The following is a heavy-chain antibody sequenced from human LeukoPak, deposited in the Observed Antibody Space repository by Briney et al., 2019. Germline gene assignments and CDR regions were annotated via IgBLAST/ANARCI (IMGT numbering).Heavy chain of an antibody. CDR1: GFTFSSYG. CDR2: IWYDGSNK. J-gene: IGHJ6*02. CDR3: AREPRGSWYYYYYYGMDV. Sequence: PGGSLRLSCAASGFTFSSYGMHWVRQAPGKGLEWVAVIWYDGSNKYYADSVKGRFTISRDNSKNTLYLQMNSLRAEDTAVYYCAREPRGSWYYYYYYGMDVWGQGTTVTVSS. V-gene: IGHV3-33*08. D-gene: IGHD2-15*01.